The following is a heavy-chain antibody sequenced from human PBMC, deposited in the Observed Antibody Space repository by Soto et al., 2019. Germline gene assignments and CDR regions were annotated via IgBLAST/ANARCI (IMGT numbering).Heavy chain of an antibody. J-gene: IGHJ4*02. D-gene: IGHD3-10*01. Sequence: ASVKVSCKASGYKFINHCIHWVRQAPGVGLEWMGIINPNGGGTDYAQKFQGRVTMTTDTYASTVHMELSSLRSEDTAVYFCARDSSASATSYSFDYWGQGTLVTVSS. CDR3: ARDSSASATSYSFDY. V-gene: IGHV1-46*01. CDR1: GYKFINHC. CDR2: INPNGGGT.